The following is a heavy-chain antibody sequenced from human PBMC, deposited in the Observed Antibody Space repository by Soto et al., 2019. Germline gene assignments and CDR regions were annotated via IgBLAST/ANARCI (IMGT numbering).Heavy chain of an antibody. CDR2: IDWDDDK. D-gene: IGHD1-1*01. J-gene: IGHJ4*02. CDR1: GFSLSTSGMR. V-gene: IGHV2-70*04. Sequence: SGPTLVNPTQTLTLTCTFSGFSLSTSGMRVSWIRQPPGKALEWLARIDWDDDKFYSTSLKTRLTISKDTSKNQVVLTMTNTDPVDTATYYCARIPTTRTYFDYWGQGTLVTVSS. CDR3: ARIPTTRTYFDY.